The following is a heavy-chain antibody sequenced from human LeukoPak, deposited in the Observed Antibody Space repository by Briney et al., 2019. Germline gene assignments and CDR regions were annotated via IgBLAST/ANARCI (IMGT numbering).Heavy chain of an antibody. Sequence: PGGSLRLSCAASGFTFTNYWMTWVRQAPGKGLEWVADINEDGSEKYYVGSVEGRFTISGDNTKNSVFLQMNSLRDDDTDMYSCASSSYSCSSSWGQGTLVTVSS. D-gene: IGHD6-6*01. J-gene: IGHJ5*02. CDR1: GFTFTNYW. CDR3: ASSSYSCSSS. V-gene: IGHV3-7*01. CDR2: INEDGSEK.